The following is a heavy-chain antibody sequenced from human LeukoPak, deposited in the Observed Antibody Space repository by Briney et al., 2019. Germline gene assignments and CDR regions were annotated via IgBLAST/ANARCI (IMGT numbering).Heavy chain of an antibody. CDR2: ISSSSSYI. V-gene: IGHV3-21*01. CDR1: GFTFSSYA. Sequence: GGSLRLSCAASGFTFSSYAMSWVRQAPGKGLEWVSSISSSSSYIYYADSVKGRFTISRDNAKNSLYLQMNSLRAEDTAVYYCARDGAPYYYGSGSYYNEGLDYWGQGTLVTVSS. J-gene: IGHJ4*02. CDR3: ARDGAPYYYGSGSYYNEGLDY. D-gene: IGHD3-10*01.